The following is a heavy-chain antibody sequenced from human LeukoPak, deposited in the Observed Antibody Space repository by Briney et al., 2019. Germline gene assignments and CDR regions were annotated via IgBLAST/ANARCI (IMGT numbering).Heavy chain of an antibody. V-gene: IGHV4-31*03. CDR1: GVSISTGAYY. CDR2: IYFSGST. CDR3: AKADGDYTYYFDY. Sequence: SETLSPTCTVSGVSISTGAYYWTWIRQHPGKGLEWLGYIYFSGSTYYNPSLKSRLTISVDTSENQFSLKLSSVTAADTAVYYCAKADGDYTYYFDYWGQGTLVTVSS. D-gene: IGHD4-17*01. J-gene: IGHJ4*02.